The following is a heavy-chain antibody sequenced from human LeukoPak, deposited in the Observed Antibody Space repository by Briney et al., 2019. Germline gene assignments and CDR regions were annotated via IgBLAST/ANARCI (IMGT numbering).Heavy chain of an antibody. Sequence: GGSLRLSCAASEFTFSSYGMSWVRQAPGKGLEWVSSISGSGGSTQYADSVQGRFAISRDNSKNTLYLQMNSLRVEDTAVYFCARNNRATMGAYYYYMDVWGKGTTVTVSS. J-gene: IGHJ6*03. V-gene: IGHV3-23*01. CDR3: ARNNRATMGAYYYYMDV. CDR1: EFTFSSYG. D-gene: IGHD2/OR15-2a*01. CDR2: ISGSGGST.